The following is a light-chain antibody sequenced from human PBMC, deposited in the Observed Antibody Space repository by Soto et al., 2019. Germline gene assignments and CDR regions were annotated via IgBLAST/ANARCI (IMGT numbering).Light chain of an antibody. J-gene: IGKJ5*01. CDR1: QSVSSN. V-gene: IGKV3-11*01. Sequence: EVGMTQSPSTLSVSTGERATLSCRASQSVSSNLAWYQQKPGQAPRLLIYDASNRATGIPARISGSGSGTDFTLTISSLEPEDFAVYYCQQRSNWPTFAQGTRLAI. CDR3: QQRSNWPT. CDR2: DAS.